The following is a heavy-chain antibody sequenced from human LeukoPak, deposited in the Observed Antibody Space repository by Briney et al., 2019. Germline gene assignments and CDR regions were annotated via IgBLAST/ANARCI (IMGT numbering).Heavy chain of an antibody. V-gene: IGHV3-7*05. CDR3: ARTYGSGSFDY. Sequence: GGSLRLSCAASGFTFSGYWMSWVRQAPGRGLEWVANINEDGSEKYYVDSVKGRFTISRDNAESSLDLQMNSLRAEDTAVYYCARTYGSGSFDYWGQGTLVTISS. D-gene: IGHD3-10*01. J-gene: IGHJ4*02. CDR1: GFTFSGYW. CDR2: INEDGSEK.